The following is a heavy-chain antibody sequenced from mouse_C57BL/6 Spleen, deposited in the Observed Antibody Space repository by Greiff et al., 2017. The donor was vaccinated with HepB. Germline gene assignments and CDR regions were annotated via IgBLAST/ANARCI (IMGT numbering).Heavy chain of an antibody. CDR3: ARGDGSNPYFDY. CDR1: GYSFTGYY. Sequence: EVKLMESGPELVKPGASVKISCKASGYSFTGYYMNWVKQSPEKSLEWIGEINPSTGGTTYNQKFKAKATLTVDKSSSTAYMQLKSLTSEDSAVYYCARGDGSNPYFDYWGQGTTLTVSS. V-gene: IGHV1-42*01. D-gene: IGHD2-5*01. CDR2: INPSTGGT. J-gene: IGHJ2*01.